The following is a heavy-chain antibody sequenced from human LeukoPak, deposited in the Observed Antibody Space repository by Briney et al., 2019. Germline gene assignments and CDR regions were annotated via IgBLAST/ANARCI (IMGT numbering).Heavy chain of an antibody. V-gene: IGHV1-69*05. D-gene: IGHD6-6*01. J-gene: IGHJ4*02. CDR1: GGTFSSYA. CDR3: AREGGSSSPYFDY. Sequence: SVTVSCKASGGTFSSYAISWVRQAPGQGLEWMGGIIPIFGTANYAQKFQGRVTITTDESTSTAYMELSSLRSEDTAVYYCAREGGSSSPYFDYWGQGTLVTVSS. CDR2: IIPIFGTA.